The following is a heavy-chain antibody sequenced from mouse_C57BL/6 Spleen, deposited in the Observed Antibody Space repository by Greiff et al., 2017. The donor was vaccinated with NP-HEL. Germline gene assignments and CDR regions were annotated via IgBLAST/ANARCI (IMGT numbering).Heavy chain of an antibody. D-gene: IGHD3-2*01. CDR3: ARADRNPFDY. CDR1: GYTFTDYY. CDR2: INPNNGGT. J-gene: IGHJ2*01. V-gene: IGHV1-26*01. Sequence: VQLQQSGPELVKPGASVKISCKASGYTFTDYYMNWVKQSHGKSLEWIGDINPNNGGTSYNQKFKGKATLTVDKSSSTAYMERRSLTSEDSAVYYCARADRNPFDYWGQGTTLTVSS.